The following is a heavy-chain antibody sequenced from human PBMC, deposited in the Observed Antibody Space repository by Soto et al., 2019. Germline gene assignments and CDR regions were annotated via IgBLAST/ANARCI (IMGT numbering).Heavy chain of an antibody. J-gene: IGHJ4*02. D-gene: IGHD2-8*02. Sequence: QVQLQESGPGLVKPSETLSLTCTVSSGSVSSGSYYWSWVRQRPGKGLEWIGYIYFDGRTNYNPSLKRRVTISLDTPKNQFSLKVTPVTAADTAVYYCARLVRSLHFDSWGQGTLVTVSS. CDR1: SGSVSSGSYY. CDR3: ARLVRSLHFDS. V-gene: IGHV4-61*01. CDR2: IYFDGRT.